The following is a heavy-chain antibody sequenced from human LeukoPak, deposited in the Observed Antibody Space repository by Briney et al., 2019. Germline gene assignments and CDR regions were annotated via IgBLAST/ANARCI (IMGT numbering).Heavy chain of an antibody. CDR3: AKDILSSSGWLHQPDY. J-gene: IGHJ4*02. CDR2: ISSSGSTI. CDR1: GFTFSSYE. V-gene: IGHV3-48*03. Sequence: GGSLRLSCAASGFTFSSYEMNWVRQAPGKGLEWVSYISSSGSTIYYADSVKGRFTISRDNAKNSLYLQMNSLRAEDTAVYYCAKDILSSSGWLHQPDYWGQGTLVTVSS. D-gene: IGHD6-19*01.